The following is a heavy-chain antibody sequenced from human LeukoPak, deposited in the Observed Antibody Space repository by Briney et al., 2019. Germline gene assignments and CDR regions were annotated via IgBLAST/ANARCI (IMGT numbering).Heavy chain of an antibody. CDR2: IYYSGST. J-gene: IGHJ6*03. CDR1: GGSISSSSYY. V-gene: IGHV4-39*01. Sequence: KPSETLSLTCTVSGGSISSSSYYWGWIRRPPGKGLEWIGSIYYSGSTYYNPSLKSRVTISVDTSKNQFSLKLSSVTAADTAVYYCAIYLAAGDYYYYYMDVWGKGTTVTVSS. CDR3: AIYLAAGDYYYYYMDV. D-gene: IGHD6-13*01.